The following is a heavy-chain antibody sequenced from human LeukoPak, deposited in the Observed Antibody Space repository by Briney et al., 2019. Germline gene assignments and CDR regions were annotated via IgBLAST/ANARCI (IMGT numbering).Heavy chain of an antibody. V-gene: IGHV3-23*01. CDR3: ASGSGTYYSSYYYYGMDV. D-gene: IGHD1-26*01. Sequence: GSLRLSCVVSGFNSEDHAMHWVRQAPGKGLEWASGISGNGGNTYYADSVKGRFTISRDNSKNTLYLQMNSLRAEDTGVYYCASGSGTYYSSYYYYGMDVWGQGTTVTVSS. CDR2: ISGNGGNT. CDR1: GFNSEDHA. J-gene: IGHJ6*02.